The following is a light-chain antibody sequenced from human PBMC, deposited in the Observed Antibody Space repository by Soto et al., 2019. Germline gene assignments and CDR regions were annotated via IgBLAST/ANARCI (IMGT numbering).Light chain of an antibody. CDR1: SSDVGGYNY. CDR2: DVS. J-gene: IGLJ1*01. V-gene: IGLV2-14*01. CDR3: SLYTSSSTIYV. Sequence: QSALTQPASVSGSPGQSITISCTGSSSDVGGYNYVSWYQQHPGKAPKLMIYDVSNRPSGVSTRFSGSKSGNTASLTISGLQAEDEADYYCSLYTSSSTIYVFGTGTKLTVL.